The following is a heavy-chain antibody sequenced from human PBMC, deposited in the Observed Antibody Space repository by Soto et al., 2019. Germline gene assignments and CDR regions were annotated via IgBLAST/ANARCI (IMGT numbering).Heavy chain of an antibody. CDR1: GFMFDSFA. Sequence: EVQLVESGGGLVQPGGSLRLYCVGSGFMFDSFAMNWVRQAPGKGLEWVAYINGGSDSIYYAESVKGRFTISRDNARNSLSLQMTSRSDEDTAVYYCAKSGDSAGWGIDFWGQGNLVTVSS. V-gene: IGHV3-48*02. J-gene: IGHJ4*02. D-gene: IGHD6-19*01. CDR2: INGGSDSI. CDR3: AKSGDSAGWGIDF.